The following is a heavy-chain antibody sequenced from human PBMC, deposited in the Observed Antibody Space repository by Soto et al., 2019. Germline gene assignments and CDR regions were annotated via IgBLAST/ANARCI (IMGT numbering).Heavy chain of an antibody. V-gene: IGHV1-58*01. J-gene: IGHJ4*02. CDR3: ARDSGYCSGGSCQIEGPIDY. CDR1: GFTFSSSA. Sequence: SVKVSCKTSGFTFSSSAVHWVRQARGHRLQWIGWIDVGSANANYAQMLQERVTISRDMSTSTAYMELSSLRSEDTAVYYCARDSGYCSGGSCQIEGPIDYWGQGTLVTVSS. D-gene: IGHD2-15*01. CDR2: IDVGSANA.